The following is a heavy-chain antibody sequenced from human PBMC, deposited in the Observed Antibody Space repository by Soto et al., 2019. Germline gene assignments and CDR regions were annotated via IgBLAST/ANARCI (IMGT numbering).Heavy chain of an antibody. V-gene: IGHV3-21*01. CDR2: ISSSSSYI. D-gene: IGHD6-19*01. Sequence: EVQLVESGGGLVKPGGSLRLSCAASGFTFSSYSMNWVRQAPGKGLEWVSSISSSSSYIYYADSVKGRFTISRDNAKNSLYLQMNSLRAEDTAVYYCAREAVAGIGLDYWGQGTLVTVSS. CDR3: AREAVAGIGLDY. J-gene: IGHJ4*02. CDR1: GFTFSSYS.